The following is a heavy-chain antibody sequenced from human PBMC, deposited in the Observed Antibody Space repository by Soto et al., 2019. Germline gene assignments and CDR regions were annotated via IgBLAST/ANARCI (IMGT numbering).Heavy chain of an antibody. J-gene: IGHJ6*01. CDR2: FSATGFST. CDR1: GFTFSTYA. CDR3: AKDSTVTTSLYFYYYGFDV. D-gene: IGHD4-17*01. V-gene: IGHV3-23*01. Sequence: EVHLLESGGGLVEPGGSLRLTCAASGFTFSTYAMGWVRQAPGKGLEWVSVFSATGFSTYNADSVKGRFTISRDNSNSTLYLQMDSLRGEDTAVYYCAKDSTVTTSLYFYYYGFDVWGQGTTVTVSS.